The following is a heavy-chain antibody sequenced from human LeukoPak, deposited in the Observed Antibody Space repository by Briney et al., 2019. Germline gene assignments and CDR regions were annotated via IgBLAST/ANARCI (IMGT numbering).Heavy chain of an antibody. V-gene: IGHV4-59*01. CDR3: ARERGGWGYSDY. CDR1: GGSISSYY. Sequence: SETLSLTCTIFGGSISSYYWSWIRQPPGKGLEWIGYIYYSGSTNYNPSLKSRVTISVDTSKNQFSLKLSSVTAADTAVYYCARERGGWGYSDYWGQGALVTVSS. CDR2: IYYSGST. D-gene: IGHD6-19*01. J-gene: IGHJ4*02.